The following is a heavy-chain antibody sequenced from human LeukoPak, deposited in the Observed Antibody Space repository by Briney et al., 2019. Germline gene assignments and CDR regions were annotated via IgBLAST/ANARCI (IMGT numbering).Heavy chain of an antibody. CDR2: IYYSGST. D-gene: IGHD4-17*01. CDR1: GGSISSYY. V-gene: IGHV4-59*01. CDR3: ARVPYGDYVDY. J-gene: IGHJ4*02. Sequence: SETLSLTCTVSGGSISSYYWSWIRQPPGKGPEWIGYIYYSGSTNYNPSLKSRVTISVDTSKNQFSLKLSSVTAADTAVYYCARVPYGDYVDYWGQGTLVTVSS.